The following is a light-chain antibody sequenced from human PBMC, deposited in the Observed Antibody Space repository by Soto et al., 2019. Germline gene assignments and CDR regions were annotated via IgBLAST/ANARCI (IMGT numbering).Light chain of an antibody. V-gene: IGKV3-20*01. J-gene: IGKJ2*01. CDR3: QQAGSSFYT. Sequence: EIVLTQSPGTLSLSPGERATLSCRASQSVSSAYLAWYQQIPGQAPRLLIYGASSRATGIPGRFSGSGSGTAFTLTISGLGPEDFAVYYCQQAGSSFYTFGQGTKLEIK. CDR1: QSVSSAY. CDR2: GAS.